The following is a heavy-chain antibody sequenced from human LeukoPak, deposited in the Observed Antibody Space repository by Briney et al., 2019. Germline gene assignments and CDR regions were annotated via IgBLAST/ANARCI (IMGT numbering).Heavy chain of an antibody. CDR3: AKSQLAAAGTYYFDY. CDR1: GFTFDDYA. V-gene: IGHV3-9*01. Sequence: GRSLRLSCAATGFTFDDYAMHWVRQAPGKGLEWVSGISWNSGSIGYADSVKGRFTISRDNAKNSLYLQMNSLRAEDTALYYCAKSQLAAAGTYYFDYWGQGTLVTVSS. CDR2: ISWNSGSI. D-gene: IGHD6-13*01. J-gene: IGHJ4*02.